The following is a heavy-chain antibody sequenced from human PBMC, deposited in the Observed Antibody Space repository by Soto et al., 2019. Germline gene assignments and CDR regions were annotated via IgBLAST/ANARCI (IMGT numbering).Heavy chain of an antibody. CDR2: IYYSGSP. CDR3: AGIAVAGTLNKLDY. CDR1: GGSISSGGYY. J-gene: IGHJ4*02. D-gene: IGHD6-19*01. V-gene: IGHV4-31*03. Sequence: QVQLQESGPGLVKPSQTLSLTCTVSGGSISSGGYYWSWIRQHPGKGLEWIGYIYYSGSPYYNPSLKSRVTISIDTSKNQFSLKLSSVTAADTAVYYCAGIAVAGTLNKLDYWGQGTLVTVSS.